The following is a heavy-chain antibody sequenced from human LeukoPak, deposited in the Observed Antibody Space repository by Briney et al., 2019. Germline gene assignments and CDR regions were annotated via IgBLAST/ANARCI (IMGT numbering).Heavy chain of an antibody. CDR2: IYYSGST. Sequence: SETLSLTCTVSGGSISSGGYYWSWLRQHPGKGLEWIGYIYYSGSTYYNPSLKSRVTISVDTSKSQFSLKLSSVTAADTAVYYCARSSRRLQWEGYYYYYYYMDVWGKGTTVTVSS. D-gene: IGHD5-24*01. J-gene: IGHJ6*03. CDR1: GGSISSGGYY. CDR3: ARSSRRLQWEGYYYYYYYMDV. V-gene: IGHV4-31*03.